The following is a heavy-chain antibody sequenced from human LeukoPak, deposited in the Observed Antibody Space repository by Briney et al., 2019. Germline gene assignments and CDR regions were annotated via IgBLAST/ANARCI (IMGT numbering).Heavy chain of an antibody. V-gene: IGHV4-34*01. Sequence: SETLSLTCAVYGGSFSGYYWSWIRQPPGKGLEWIGEINHSGSTYYNPSLKSRVTISVDTSKNQFSLKLSSVTAADTAVYYCARHDVLSSSSLPYYYYYGMDVWGQGTTVTVSS. D-gene: IGHD6-6*01. CDR1: GGSFSGYY. CDR2: INHSGST. CDR3: ARHDVLSSSSLPYYYYYGMDV. J-gene: IGHJ6*02.